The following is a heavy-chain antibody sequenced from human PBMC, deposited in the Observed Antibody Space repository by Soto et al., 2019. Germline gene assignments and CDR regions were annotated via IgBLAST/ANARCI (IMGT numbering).Heavy chain of an antibody. CDR2: IIPIFGTA. CDR3: ARTWLQFRSFDY. CDR1: RCAFTGDG. J-gene: IGHJ4*02. Sequence: SVKVSFKASRCAFTGDGISGLRQATGQGLEWMGGIIPIFGTANYAQKFQGRVTITADESTSTAYMELSSLRSEDTAVYYCARTWLQFRSFDYWGQGTLVTVSS. V-gene: IGHV1-69*13. D-gene: IGHD5-12*01.